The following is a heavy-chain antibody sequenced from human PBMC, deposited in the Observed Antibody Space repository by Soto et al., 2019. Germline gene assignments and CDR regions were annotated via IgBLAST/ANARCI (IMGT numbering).Heavy chain of an antibody. V-gene: IGHV3-23*01. CDR1: GFTFSIYA. CDR2: ISGSGGST. CDR3: ATMATMSSFDY. Sequence: GGSLRLSCAASGFTFSIYAMSWVRQAPGKGLEWVSAISGSGGSTYYADSVKGRFTISRDNSKNTLYLQMNSLRAEDTAIYYCATMATMSSFDYWGQGTLVTVSS. J-gene: IGHJ4*02. D-gene: IGHD5-12*01.